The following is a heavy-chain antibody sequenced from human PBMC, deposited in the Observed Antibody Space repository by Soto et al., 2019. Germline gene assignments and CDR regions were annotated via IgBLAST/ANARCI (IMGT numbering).Heavy chain of an antibody. CDR1: GGSFSGYY. V-gene: IGHV4-34*01. CDR2: INHSGST. D-gene: IGHD2-2*01. J-gene: IGHJ4*02. CDR3: ARVGGDIVVVPAATQLDY. Sequence: SETLSLTCAVYGGSFSGYYLSWIRQPPGKGLEWIGEINHSGSTNYNPSLKSRVTISVDTSKNQFSLKLSSVTAADTAVYYFARVGGDIVVVPAATQLDYWGQGTLVTVSS.